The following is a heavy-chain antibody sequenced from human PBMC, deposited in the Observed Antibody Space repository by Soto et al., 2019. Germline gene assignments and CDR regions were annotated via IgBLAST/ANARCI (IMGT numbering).Heavy chain of an antibody. J-gene: IGHJ4*02. CDR2: IYYSGST. CDR1: GGSISSYY. CDR3: ARHVRSGVVASNIFDY. V-gene: IGHV4-59*08. Sequence: SETLSLTCTVSGGSISSYYWSWIRQPPGKGLEWIGYIYYSGSTNYNPSLKSRVTISVDTSKNQFSLKLSSVTAADTAVYYCARHVRSGVVASNIFDYWGQGTLVTVSS. D-gene: IGHD2-15*01.